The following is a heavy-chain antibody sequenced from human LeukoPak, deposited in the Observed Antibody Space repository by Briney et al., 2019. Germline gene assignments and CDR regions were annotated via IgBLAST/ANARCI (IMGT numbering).Heavy chain of an antibody. D-gene: IGHD5-12*01. V-gene: IGHV4-39*01. Sequence: PSETLSLTCTVSGDSIRSSSYGWDWIRQPPGKGLEWIGNIYNSANTHYNPSLKTRITMSGDTSKNQFSLKLNSVTAADTGIYYCARYSRSANTGYENAFHIWGQGTMVTVSS. J-gene: IGHJ3*02. CDR3: ARYSRSANTGYENAFHI. CDR2: IYNSANT. CDR1: GDSIRSSSYG.